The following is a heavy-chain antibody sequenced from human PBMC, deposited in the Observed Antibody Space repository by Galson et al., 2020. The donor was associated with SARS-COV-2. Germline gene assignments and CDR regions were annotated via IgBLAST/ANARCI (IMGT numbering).Heavy chain of an antibody. CDR3: ARENTRMGRYYFDD. CDR1: GYTFTNYA. D-gene: IGHD1-26*01. CDR2: INTNTGNP. J-gene: IGHJ4*02. V-gene: IGHV7-4-1*02. Sequence: ASVKVSCKASGYTFTNYAVNWVRQAPGQGLEWMGWINTNTGNPMYAQGFTGRLVFSLDTSVSTAYLQISSLKAEDTAVYYCARENTRMGRYYFDDWGQGTLVTVSS.